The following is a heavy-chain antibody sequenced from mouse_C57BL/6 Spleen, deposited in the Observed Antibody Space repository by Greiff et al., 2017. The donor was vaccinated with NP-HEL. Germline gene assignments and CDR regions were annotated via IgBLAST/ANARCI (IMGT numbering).Heavy chain of an antibody. D-gene: IGHD1-1*01. CDR1: GYAFTNYL. J-gene: IGHJ1*03. CDR2: INPGSGGT. Sequence: VQGVESGAELVRPGTSVKVSCKASGYAFTNYLIEWVKQRPGQGLEWIGVINPGSGGTNYNEKFKGKATLTADKSSSTAYMQLSSLTSEDSAVYFCARGPSSHWYFDVWGTGTTVTVSS. CDR3: ARGPSSHWYFDV. V-gene: IGHV1-54*01.